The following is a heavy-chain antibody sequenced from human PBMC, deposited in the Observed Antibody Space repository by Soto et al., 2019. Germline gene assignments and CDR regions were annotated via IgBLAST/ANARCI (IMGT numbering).Heavy chain of an antibody. CDR1: GVTFTSYA. D-gene: IGHD3-10*01. J-gene: IGHJ4*02. CDR3: AKGSFGFDY. V-gene: IGHV3-23*01. CDR2: ISKSGDST. Sequence: GSLRLSCAASGVTFTSYAMTWVRQVPGEGLQWVSSISKSGDSTYYADSVKGRFTTSRDNSKNTLYLQMNSLRDEDTAIYYCAKGSFGFDYWSQGTLGTVS.